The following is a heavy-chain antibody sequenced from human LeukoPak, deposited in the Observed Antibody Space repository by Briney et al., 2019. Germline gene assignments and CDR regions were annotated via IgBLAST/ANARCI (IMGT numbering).Heavy chain of an antibody. V-gene: IGHV5-51*01. D-gene: IGHD5-12*01. Sequence: KSGESLKISCKGSGYSFNNYWIAWVRQMPGKGLEWMGIIYPGDSDTRYSPSFQGQVTISADKSISTAYLQWSSLKASDTAMYYCARHSIVANPHGMDVWGQGTTVTVSS. CDR1: GYSFNNYW. CDR3: ARHSIVANPHGMDV. J-gene: IGHJ6*02. CDR2: IYPGDSDT.